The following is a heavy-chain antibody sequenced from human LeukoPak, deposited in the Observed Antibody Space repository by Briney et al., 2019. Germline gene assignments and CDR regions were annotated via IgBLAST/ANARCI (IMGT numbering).Heavy chain of an antibody. CDR3: AKVGPYYDYVWGSYRY. V-gene: IGHV3-23*01. J-gene: IGHJ4*02. CDR1: EFDFSSYA. Sequence: PGGSLRLSCAASEFDFSSYAMSWVRQAPGKGLEWVSAISGSGGSTYYADSVKGRFTISRDNSKNTLYLQMNSLRAEDTAVYYCAKVGPYYDYVWGSYRYWGQGTLVTVSS. D-gene: IGHD3-16*02. CDR2: ISGSGGST.